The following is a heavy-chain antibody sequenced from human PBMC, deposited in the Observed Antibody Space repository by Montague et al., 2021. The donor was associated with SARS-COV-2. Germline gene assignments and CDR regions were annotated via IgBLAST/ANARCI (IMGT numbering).Heavy chain of an antibody. D-gene: IGHD1-14*01. V-gene: IGHV5-51*01. Sequence: QSGAEVKKPGESLKISCQGSGYPFFNYWIGWVRQMPGKGLEWMGPIQPGNSDTKYSPSFQAQVTFSADKSINTAYLQWSSLKASDTAIYYCARSSYHNPGEVHDFWGQGTLVTVSS. CDR3: ARSSYHNPGEVHDF. CDR1: GYPFFNYW. J-gene: IGHJ4*02. CDR2: IQPGNSDT.